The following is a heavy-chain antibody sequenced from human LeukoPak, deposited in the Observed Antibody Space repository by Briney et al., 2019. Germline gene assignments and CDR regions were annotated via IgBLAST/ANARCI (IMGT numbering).Heavy chain of an antibody. CDR1: GFIFSQYS. J-gene: IGHJ4*02. Sequence: GGSLRLSCAASGFIFSQYSMNWVRQAPGKGLEWVSHIRSSSETFYADSVKGRFTISRDNAKNTLYLQMNSLRVEDTAVYYCARGRPHGNDYWGQGTLVTVSS. V-gene: IGHV3-48*04. CDR2: IRSSSET. D-gene: IGHD2-15*01. CDR3: ARGRPHGNDY.